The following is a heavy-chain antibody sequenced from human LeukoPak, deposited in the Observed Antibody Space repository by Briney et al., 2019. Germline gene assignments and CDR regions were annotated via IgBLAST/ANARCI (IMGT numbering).Heavy chain of an antibody. D-gene: IGHD3-22*01. CDR3: ARGGYDSSGYYSKSAYFDY. CDR2: INPSGGGT. Sequence: GASVKVSCKASGYTFTSYYMHWVRQAPGQGLEWMGIINPSGGGTSYAQKFQGRVTMTRDTSTSTVYMELSSLRSEDTAAYYCARGGYDSSGYYSKSAYFDYWGQGTLVTVSS. V-gene: IGHV1-46*01. CDR1: GYTFTSYY. J-gene: IGHJ4*02.